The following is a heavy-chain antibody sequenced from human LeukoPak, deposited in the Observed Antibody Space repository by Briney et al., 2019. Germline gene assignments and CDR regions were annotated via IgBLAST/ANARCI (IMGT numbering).Heavy chain of an antibody. D-gene: IGHD2-2*01. Sequence: SVKVSCKASGYTFTSYGISWVRQAPGQGLEWMGGIIPIFGTANYAQKFQGRVTITADESTSTAYMELSSLRSEDTAVYYCARGRVSSTRVSYYYYMDVWGKGTAVTISS. CDR3: ARGRVSSTRVSYYYYMDV. CDR1: GYTFTSYG. V-gene: IGHV1-69*13. CDR2: IIPIFGTA. J-gene: IGHJ6*03.